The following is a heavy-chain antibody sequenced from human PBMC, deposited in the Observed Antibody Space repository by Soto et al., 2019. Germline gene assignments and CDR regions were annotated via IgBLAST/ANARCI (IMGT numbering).Heavy chain of an antibody. J-gene: IGHJ6*02. CDR2: IESGGTA. V-gene: IGHV3-53*01. D-gene: IGHD2-21*02. CDR3: AKDLGPLKLLNYVFYGLDV. Sequence: GSLRLSCNASGFTVSSSYMSWVRQAPGMGLEWVAVIESGGTAHYADSVKGRFTISRDNPNNIIYLQLHTLRAEDTAVYYCAKDLGPLKLLNYVFYGLDVWGQGTTVTVSS. CDR1: GFTVSSSY.